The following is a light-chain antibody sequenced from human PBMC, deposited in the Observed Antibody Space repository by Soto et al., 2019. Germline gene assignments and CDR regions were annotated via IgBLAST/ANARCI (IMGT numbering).Light chain of an antibody. CDR1: SSNIGGNT. CDR3: AAWDDSLNAVV. V-gene: IGLV1-44*01. CDR2: SNN. Sequence: QSVLTQPPSASGTPGQRVTISCSGSSSNIGGNTVNWYQQLPGTAPRVLIYSNNQRPSGVPYRFSGSKSGTSASLAISGLQSEDEADYYCAAWDDSLNAVVFGGGTKLTVL. J-gene: IGLJ2*01.